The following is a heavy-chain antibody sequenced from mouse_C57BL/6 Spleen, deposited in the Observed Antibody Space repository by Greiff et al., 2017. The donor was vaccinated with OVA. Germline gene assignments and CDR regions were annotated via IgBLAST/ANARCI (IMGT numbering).Heavy chain of an antibody. Sequence: VQLQQSGPELVKPGASVKISCKASGYTFTDYYMNWVKQSHGKSLEWIGDINPNNGGTSYNQKFKGKATLTVDKSSSTAYMELRSLTSVDSAVYYCAITGTTVVGRGYIDVWGTGTTVTVSS. V-gene: IGHV1-26*01. CDR2: INPNNGGT. CDR3: AITGTTVVGRGYIDV. CDR1: GYTFTDYY. D-gene: IGHD1-1*01. J-gene: IGHJ1*03.